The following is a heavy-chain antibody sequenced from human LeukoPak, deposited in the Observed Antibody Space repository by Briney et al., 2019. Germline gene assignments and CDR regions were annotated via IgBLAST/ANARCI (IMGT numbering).Heavy chain of an antibody. J-gene: IGHJ2*01. CDR3: AKDDGTTAFWYFDL. D-gene: IGHD1-7*01. CDR1: GFTFDDYA. V-gene: IGHV3-43*02. Sequence: GGSLRLSCAASGFTFDDYAMHWVRQAPGKGLEWVSRISGDGITTYYADSVKGRFTISRDNSKTSLYLQMNSLRTEGTALYYCAKDDGTTAFWYFDLWGRGTLVTVSS. CDR2: ISGDGITT.